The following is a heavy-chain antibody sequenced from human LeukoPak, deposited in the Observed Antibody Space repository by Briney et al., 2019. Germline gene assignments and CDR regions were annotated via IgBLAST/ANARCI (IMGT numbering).Heavy chain of an antibody. V-gene: IGHV4-39*07. D-gene: IGHD3-22*01. Sequence: SETLSLTCTVSGGSISSSSYYWGWIRQPPGKGLEWIGSIYYSGSTYYNPSLKSRVTISVDTSKNQFSLKLSSVTAADTAVYYCARDGKLAYYYDSSGFKGFDYWGQGTLVTVSS. CDR2: IYYSGST. CDR1: GGSISSSSYY. J-gene: IGHJ4*02. CDR3: ARDGKLAYYYDSSGFKGFDY.